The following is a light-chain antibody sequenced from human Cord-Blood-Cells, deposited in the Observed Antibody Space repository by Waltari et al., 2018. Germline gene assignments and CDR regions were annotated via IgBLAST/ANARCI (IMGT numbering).Light chain of an antibody. Sequence: DIVLTQSPAALSLSPGERATLSCRDSPSVSSYLAWYQQKPGQAPRLLIYDASNRATGIPARFSGSGSGTDFTLTISSLEPEDFAVYYCQQRSNWPTFGQGTKVEIK. CDR2: DAS. CDR3: QQRSNWPT. J-gene: IGKJ1*01. V-gene: IGKV3-11*01. CDR1: PSVSSY.